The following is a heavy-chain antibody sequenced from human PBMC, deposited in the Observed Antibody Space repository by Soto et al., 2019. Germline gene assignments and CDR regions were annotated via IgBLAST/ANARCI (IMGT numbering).Heavy chain of an antibody. CDR1: GFTLSDHY. CDR3: VRLWGYSYDQVDPLEY. CDR2: SRNKADSYTT. J-gene: IGHJ1*01. D-gene: IGHD2-21*01. V-gene: IGHV3-72*01. Sequence: GGSLRLSCAGSGFTLSDHYMDWVRQAPGKGLEWVGRSRNKADSYTTEYAASVKGRFTVSRDESGNSLFLQMNSLKTGDTALYFCVRLWGYSYDQVDPLEYWGQGTQVTVSS.